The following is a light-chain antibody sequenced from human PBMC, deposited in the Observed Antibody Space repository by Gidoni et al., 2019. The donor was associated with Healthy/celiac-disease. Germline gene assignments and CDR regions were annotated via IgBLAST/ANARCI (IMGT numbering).Light chain of an antibody. J-gene: IGKJ4*01. Sequence: EIVLTQSPATLSLSPGERATLSCRASQSVSSYLAWYQQKPGQAPRLLIYDASNRATGIPARFSGCGSGTDFTLTISSLEPEDFAVYYCQQRSNWPPLLTFGGXTKVEIK. CDR2: DAS. V-gene: IGKV3-11*01. CDR1: QSVSSY. CDR3: QQRSNWPPLLT.